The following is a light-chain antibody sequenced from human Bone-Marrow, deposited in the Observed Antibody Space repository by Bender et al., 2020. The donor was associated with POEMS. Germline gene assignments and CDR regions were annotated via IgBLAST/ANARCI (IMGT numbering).Light chain of an antibody. CDR3: AVWDDSLNGWV. Sequence: QSALTQPASVSGSPGQTITISCSGGSSNIGAHAVNWYQHLPGTAPKLLIYSSHRRPSGVPDRFSGSRSGTSASLAISGLQSEDEADYYCAVWDDSLNGWVFGGGTKLTVL. CDR1: SSNIGAHA. V-gene: IGLV1-44*01. J-gene: IGLJ3*02. CDR2: SSH.